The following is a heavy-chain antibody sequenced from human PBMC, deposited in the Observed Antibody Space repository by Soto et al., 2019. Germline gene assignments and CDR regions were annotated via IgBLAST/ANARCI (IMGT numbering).Heavy chain of an antibody. CDR2: IYYSGTT. D-gene: IGHD1-26*01. Sequence: QLQLQESGPGLVKPSETLSLTCSLSGGSISSTFYYWGWIRQPPGKGLEWIGSIYYSGTTFYNPSLKARLTISVDTSKNPFYMRLTPIPATDTAVYFCARQKWEQPKGFDPWGQGTLVTVSS. CDR1: GGSISSTFYY. CDR3: ARQKWEQPKGFDP. J-gene: IGHJ5*02. V-gene: IGHV4-39*01.